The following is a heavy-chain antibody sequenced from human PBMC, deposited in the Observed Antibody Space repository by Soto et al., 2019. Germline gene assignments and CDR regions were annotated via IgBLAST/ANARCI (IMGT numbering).Heavy chain of an antibody. CDR3: ARLRQLVGYFYYYMDV. Sequence: ASVKVSCKASGYTFTNYGITWVRQAPGQGLEWMGWISAYNGDTHYTQRLQGRVTMTTDTSTSTAYMELRGLRSDDTAVYYCARLRQLVGYFYYYMDVWGKGTKVTVSS. V-gene: IGHV1-18*01. D-gene: IGHD6-6*01. J-gene: IGHJ6*03. CDR2: ISAYNGDT. CDR1: GYTFTNYG.